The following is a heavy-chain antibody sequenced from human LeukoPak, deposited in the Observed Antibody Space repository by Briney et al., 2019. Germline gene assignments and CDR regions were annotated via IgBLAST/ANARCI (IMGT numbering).Heavy chain of an antibody. V-gene: IGHV4-59*01. D-gene: IGHD4-23*01. Sequence: SQTLSLTCTVSGGSISSYYWSWIRQPPGKGLEWIGYIYYSGSTNYNPSLKSRVTISVDTSKNQFSLKLSSVTAADTAVYYCARVTTVVRAFDYWGQGTLATVSS. CDR3: ARVTTVVRAFDY. CDR1: GGSISSYY. J-gene: IGHJ4*02. CDR2: IYYSGST.